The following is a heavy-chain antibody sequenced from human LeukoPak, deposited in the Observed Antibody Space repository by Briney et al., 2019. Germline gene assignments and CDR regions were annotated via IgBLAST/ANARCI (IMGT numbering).Heavy chain of an antibody. V-gene: IGHV3-11*04. CDR1: GFTFSDYY. D-gene: IGHD1-26*01. J-gene: IGHJ6*03. Sequence: PGGPLRLSCVASGFTFSDYYMGWIRQAPGKGLEWISYITNNGGAMFYGDSLKGRLTIFRDNAKKSLYLQMNSLRPDDTALYYCARDSSGGSYYRVLYYYYYMDVWGKGTTVTVSS. CDR2: ITNNGGAM. CDR3: ARDSSGGSYYRVLYYYYYMDV.